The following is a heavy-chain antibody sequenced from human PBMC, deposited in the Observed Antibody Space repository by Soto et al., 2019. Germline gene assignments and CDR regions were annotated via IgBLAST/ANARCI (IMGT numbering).Heavy chain of an antibody. D-gene: IGHD2-15*01. CDR3: AREGYCSSGSCALYSHDYFGMDV. V-gene: IGHV1-18*01. CDR1: GYTFTRYG. J-gene: IGHJ6*02. CDR2: LSSYNGNT. Sequence: QVQLVQSGGEVKKPGASVKVSCKASGYTFTRYGISWVRQAPGQGLEWMGWLSSYNGNTNYAQKFQGRVTMTADTSTSTAYMELRSLTSDDTAVYYCAREGYCSSGSCALYSHDYFGMDVWGQGTTVTVSS.